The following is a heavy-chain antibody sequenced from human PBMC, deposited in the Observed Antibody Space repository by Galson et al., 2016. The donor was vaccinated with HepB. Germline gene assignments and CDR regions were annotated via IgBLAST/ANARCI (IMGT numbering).Heavy chain of an antibody. CDR3: ARGGMAGEVS. D-gene: IGHD6-13*01. Sequence: SLRLSCAASGFTFSSYWMSWVRQAPGKGLGWVASINQDGSDKYYVDSVRGRFPISRDNAKNSLYLQMNSLRAEDTAVYYCARGGMAGEVSWGQGALVTVSS. CDR2: INQDGSDK. J-gene: IGHJ5*02. CDR1: GFTFSSYW. V-gene: IGHV3-7*01.